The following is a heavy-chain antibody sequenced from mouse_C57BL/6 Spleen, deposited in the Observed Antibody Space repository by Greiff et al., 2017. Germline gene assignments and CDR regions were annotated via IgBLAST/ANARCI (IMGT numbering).Heavy chain of an antibody. CDR3: ARKTTVAYFDY. J-gene: IGHJ2*01. D-gene: IGHD1-1*01. CDR2: ISDGGSYT. CDR1: GFTFSSYA. V-gene: IGHV5-4*03. Sequence: EVNVVESGGGLVKPGGSLKLSCAASGFTFSSYAMSWVRQTPEKRLEWVATISDGGSYTYYPDNVKGRFTISRDNAKNNLYLQMSHLKSEDTAMYYCARKTTVAYFDYWGQGTTLTVSS.